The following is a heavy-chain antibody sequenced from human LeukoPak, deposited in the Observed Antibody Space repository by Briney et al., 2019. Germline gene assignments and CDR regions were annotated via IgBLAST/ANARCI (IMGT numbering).Heavy chain of an antibody. J-gene: IGHJ6*02. D-gene: IGHD3-16*01. CDR3: ARNQQLGGHSYYYYGMDV. V-gene: IGHV3-23*01. Sequence: GGSLRLSCVGSGFTSIAYALTWARQAPGKGLEWVAGISGGGVTTYYADSVKGRFTVSRDNSKNTLYLQMNSLRADDTAIYYCARNQQLGGHSYYYYGMDVWGQGTTVTVSS. CDR1: GFTSIAYA. CDR2: ISGGGVTT.